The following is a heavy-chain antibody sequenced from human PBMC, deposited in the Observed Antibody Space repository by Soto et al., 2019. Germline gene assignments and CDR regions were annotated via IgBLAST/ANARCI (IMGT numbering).Heavy chain of an antibody. CDR3: AKDFVGARPLGAFDI. CDR1: GFTFSSYA. CDR2: ISGSGGST. J-gene: IGHJ3*02. V-gene: IGHV3-23*01. D-gene: IGHD2-21*01. Sequence: GGSLRLSCAASGFTFSSYAMSWVRQAPGKGLEWVSAISGSGGSTYYADSVKARFTISSDNSKNTRYLQMNSLRAEDTAVYYRAKDFVGARPLGAFDIWGQGTMLTVSS.